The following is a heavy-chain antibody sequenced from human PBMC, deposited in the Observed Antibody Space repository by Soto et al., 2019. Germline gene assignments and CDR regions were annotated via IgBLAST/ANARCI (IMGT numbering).Heavy chain of an antibody. CDR2: IESGGST. CDR3: AKDLGPLRLLNYYFYGLDG. D-gene: IGHD2-15*01. V-gene: IGHV3-53*01. Sequence: PGGSLRLSCNASGFTVSSNYMSWVRQAPGMGLEWVAVIESGGSTNYADSVKGRFTISRDIPKNMIYLQLHTLRAEDTAVDYCAKDLGPLRLLNYYFYGLDGWGQGTTVTVSS. J-gene: IGHJ6*02. CDR1: GFTVSSNY.